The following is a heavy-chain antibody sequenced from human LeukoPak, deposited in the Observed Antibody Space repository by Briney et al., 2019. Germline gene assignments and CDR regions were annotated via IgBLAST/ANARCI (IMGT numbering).Heavy chain of an antibody. Sequence: PGGSLRLSCAASGFTFSSYWMQWLRQAPGKGLVWVSRINSDGSSTSYADSVKGRFTISRDNAKNTLYLQMNSLRAEDTAVYYCARVQLWFRYFDYWGQGTLVTVSS. CDR1: GFTFSSYW. J-gene: IGHJ4*02. CDR3: ARVQLWFRYFDY. CDR2: INSDGSST. D-gene: IGHD5-18*01. V-gene: IGHV3-74*01.